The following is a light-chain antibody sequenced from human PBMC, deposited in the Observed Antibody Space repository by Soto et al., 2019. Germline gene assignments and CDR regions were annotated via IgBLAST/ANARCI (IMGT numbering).Light chain of an antibody. J-gene: IGLJ2*01. CDR2: EVI. Sequence: QSVLTQPPSASGSPGQSVTISCAGTSSDVGGYNLVSWYQQHPGKAPKLMIYEVIKRPSGVPDRFSGSKSGNTASLTVSGLHAEDEADYYCSSYSGSDNFVVFGGGTKLTAL. CDR3: SSYSGSDNFVV. V-gene: IGLV2-8*01. CDR1: SSDVGGYNL.